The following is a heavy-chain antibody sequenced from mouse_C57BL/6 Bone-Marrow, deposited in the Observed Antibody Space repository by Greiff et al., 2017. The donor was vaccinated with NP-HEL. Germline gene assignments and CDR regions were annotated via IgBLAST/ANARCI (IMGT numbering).Heavy chain of an antibody. V-gene: IGHV14-4*01. J-gene: IGHJ3*01. D-gene: IGHD2-3*01. CDR3: TPRYDVYYSWFAY. CDR2: IDPENGDT. CDR1: GFNIKDDY. Sequence: VQLQQSGAELVRPGASVKLSCTASGFNIKDDYMHWVKQRPEQGLEWIGWIDPENGDTEYASKFQGKATITADTSSNTASLQLSSLTSEDTAVYYCTPRYDVYYSWFAYWGQGTLVTVSA.